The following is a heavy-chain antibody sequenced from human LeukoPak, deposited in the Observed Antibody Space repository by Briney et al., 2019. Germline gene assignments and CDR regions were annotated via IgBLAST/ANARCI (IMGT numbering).Heavy chain of an antibody. Sequence: GASVKVSCKASGYTFTGYYMHWVRQAPGQGLEWMGWINPNSGDTNYAQKFQGRVTMTRDTSISTAYMELSGLRSDDAAVYYCARDRVGYCSGGSCYPNWFDPWGQGTLVTVSS. CDR3: ARDRVGYCSGGSCYPNWFDP. V-gene: IGHV1-2*02. D-gene: IGHD2-15*01. J-gene: IGHJ5*02. CDR1: GYTFTGYY. CDR2: INPNSGDT.